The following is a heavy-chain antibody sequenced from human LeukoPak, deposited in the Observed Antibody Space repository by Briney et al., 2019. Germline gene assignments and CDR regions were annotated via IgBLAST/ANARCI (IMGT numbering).Heavy chain of an antibody. CDR2: ISLGGRT. CDR3: ARLNGSGSYAYFDY. D-gene: IGHD3-10*01. J-gene: IGHJ4*02. CDR1: GGSISSDY. Sequence: SETLSLTCSVSGGSISSDYWNWIRQPVGKGLEWIGRISLGGRTNYNPSLKSRVTVSLDKSKNQFSLKVTSVTAADTAVYYCARLNGSGSYAYFDYWGQGGLVIVSS. V-gene: IGHV4-4*07.